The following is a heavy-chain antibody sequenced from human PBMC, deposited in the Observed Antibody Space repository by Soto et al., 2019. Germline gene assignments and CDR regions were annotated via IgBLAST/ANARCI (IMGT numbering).Heavy chain of an antibody. CDR2: INHSGST. CDR1: GGSFSGYY. CDR3: ARGPTALDYMDV. D-gene: IGHD5-18*01. J-gene: IGHJ6*03. Sequence: QVQLQQWGAGLLKPSETLSLTCAVYGGSFSGYYWSWIRQPPGKGLEWIGEINHSGSTNYNPSLKSRVTISVDTSKNQFSLKLSSVTAADTAVYYCARGPTALDYMDVWGKGTTVTVSS. V-gene: IGHV4-34*01.